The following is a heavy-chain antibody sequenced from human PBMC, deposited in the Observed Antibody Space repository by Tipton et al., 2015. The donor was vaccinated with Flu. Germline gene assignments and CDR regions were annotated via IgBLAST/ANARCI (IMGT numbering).Heavy chain of an antibody. CDR2: ISAYNGNT. D-gene: IGHD4-11*01. V-gene: IGHV1-18*01. Sequence: QMQLVQSGAEVKKPGASVKVSCKASGYTFTSYGISWVRQAPGQGLEWMGWISAYNGNTNYAQKLQGRVTMTTDTSTSTAYMELRSLRSDDTAVYYCARDAHHDYSLTTNYYGMDVWGQGTTVTVSS. J-gene: IGHJ6*02. CDR3: ARDAHHDYSLTTNYYGMDV. CDR1: GYTFTSYG.